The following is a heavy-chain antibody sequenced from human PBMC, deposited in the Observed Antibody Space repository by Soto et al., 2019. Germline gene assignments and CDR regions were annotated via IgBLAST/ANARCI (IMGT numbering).Heavy chain of an antibody. Sequence: QVQLQESGPGLVKPSGTLSLTCAVSGGSISSINWWSWVRQPPGKGLEWIGEIYHSGSTNYNPSLKSLVTISVDKSKNQFSLKLSSVTAADTAVYYCARDGSGSYARQYYFDYWGQGTLVTVSS. V-gene: IGHV4-4*02. CDR1: GGSISSINW. CDR2: IYHSGST. J-gene: IGHJ4*02. D-gene: IGHD1-26*01. CDR3: ARDGSGSYARQYYFDY.